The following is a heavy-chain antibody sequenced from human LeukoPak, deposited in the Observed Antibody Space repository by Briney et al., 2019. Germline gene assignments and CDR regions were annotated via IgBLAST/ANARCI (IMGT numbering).Heavy chain of an antibody. D-gene: IGHD1-26*01. Sequence: SETLSLTCAVSGGSISSSNWWSWVRQPPGKGLEWIGEIYHSGSTNYNPSLKSRVTISVDKSKNQFSLKLSSVTAADTAVYYCAREGGATPPYDAFDIWGQGTMVTVSS. CDR3: AREGGATPPYDAFDI. V-gene: IGHV4-4*02. CDR1: GGSISSSNW. CDR2: IYHSGST. J-gene: IGHJ3*02.